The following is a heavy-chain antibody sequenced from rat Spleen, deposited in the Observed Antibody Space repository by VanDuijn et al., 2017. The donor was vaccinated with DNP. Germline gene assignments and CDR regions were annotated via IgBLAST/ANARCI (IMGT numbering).Heavy chain of an antibody. CDR3: VSPDYYDGSYPFF. CDR1: GFTFSKYD. Sequence: EVQLVESGGGLVQPGGSLKLSCAASGFTFSKYDMAWVRQAPTKGLEWVASISPSAGSTSYRDSVKGRFTVSRDNAKSTLYLQMNSLRSEDMATYYCVSPDYYDGSYPFFWGPGTMVTVSS. CDR2: ISPSAGST. V-gene: IGHV5S23*01. J-gene: IGHJ1*01. D-gene: IGHD1-12*02.